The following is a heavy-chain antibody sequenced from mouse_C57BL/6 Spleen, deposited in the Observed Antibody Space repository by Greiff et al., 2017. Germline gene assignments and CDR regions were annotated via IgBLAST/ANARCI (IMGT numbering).Heavy chain of an antibody. J-gene: IGHJ4*01. Sequence: QVQLQQPGAELVKPGASVKLSCKASGYTFTSYWMHWVKQRPGQGLEWIGMIHPNSGSTNYNEKFKSKATLTVDKSSSTAYMQLSSLTSEDSAVXYCAREIYYDYDGGAYYYAMDYWGQGTSVTVSS. CDR1: GYTFTSYW. CDR3: AREIYYDYDGGAYYYAMDY. V-gene: IGHV1-64*01. D-gene: IGHD2-4*01. CDR2: IHPNSGST.